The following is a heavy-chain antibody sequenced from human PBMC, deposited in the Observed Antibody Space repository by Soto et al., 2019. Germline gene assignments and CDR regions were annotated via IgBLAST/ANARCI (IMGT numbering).Heavy chain of an antibody. V-gene: IGHV1-18*01. Sequence: ASVKVSCKASGYTFTSYGISWVRQAPGQGLEWMGWISAYNGNTNYAQKLQGRVTMTTDTSTSTAYMELRSLRSDDTAVYYCARGQVQRGSGSYYKARIYYMDVWGKGTTVTVSS. CDR2: ISAYNGNT. CDR1: GYTFTSYG. CDR3: ARGQVQRGSGSYYKARIYYMDV. J-gene: IGHJ6*03. D-gene: IGHD3-10*01.